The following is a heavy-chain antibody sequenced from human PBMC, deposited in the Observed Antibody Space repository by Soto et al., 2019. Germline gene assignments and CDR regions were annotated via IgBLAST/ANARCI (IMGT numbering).Heavy chain of an antibody. CDR2: TSGTGDPT. D-gene: IGHD5-18*01. V-gene: IGHV3-23*01. CDR3: AVDTSMAPPYYFGMDV. CDR1: GFTFSNYA. J-gene: IGHJ6*02. Sequence: SLRLSCAASGFTFSNYAMSWVRQAPGKGLEWVSRTSGTGDPTYYAESVRGRFTISRDNSKHTLYLQMNSLTAGDTAVYYCAVDTSMAPPYYFGMDVWGQGTTVTVSS.